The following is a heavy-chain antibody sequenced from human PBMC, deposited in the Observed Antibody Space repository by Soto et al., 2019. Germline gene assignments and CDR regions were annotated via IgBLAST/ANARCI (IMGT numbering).Heavy chain of an antibody. J-gene: IGHJ4*02. CDR3: AKDTYGSGSYIVDS. Sequence: GGSLRLSCAASGFTFKNYAMNWVRQAPGKGLEWVAVMSYDGSKKYYADSVKGRFTISRDNSKNTLYLQMNSLRAEDTAVYYCAKDTYGSGSYIVDSWGQGTLVTVSS. D-gene: IGHD3-10*01. CDR1: GFTFKNYA. V-gene: IGHV3-30*18. CDR2: MSYDGSKK.